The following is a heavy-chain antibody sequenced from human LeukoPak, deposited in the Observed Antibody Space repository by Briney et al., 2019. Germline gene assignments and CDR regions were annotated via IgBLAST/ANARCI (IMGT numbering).Heavy chain of an antibody. CDR1: GGSVSSADYY. V-gene: IGHV4-61*08. D-gene: IGHD1-26*01. J-gene: IGHJ3*02. Sequence: SETLSLTCTVSGGSVSSADYYWSWIRHPPGKGLEWIGYIYHTGSNNYKFSLKSRVTRSLDTSKNRFSLRLTPMTAADTAIYYCARDQGGSSYRHAFDIWGQGTMVTVSS. CDR3: ARDQGGSSYRHAFDI. CDR2: IYHTGSN.